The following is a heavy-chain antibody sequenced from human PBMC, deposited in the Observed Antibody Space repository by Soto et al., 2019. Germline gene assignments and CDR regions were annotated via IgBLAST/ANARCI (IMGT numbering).Heavy chain of an antibody. Sequence: ASVKVSCKVSGYTLTELSMHWVRQAPGKGLEWMGGFDHEDGETIYAQKFQGRVTMTDDTSTDTADMELSSLRSEDTAVYYCAKANCYDGSGSVYYYYGMDVWGQGTTVTVSS. CDR1: GYTLTELS. D-gene: IGHD3-22*01. V-gene: IGHV1-24*01. CDR3: AKANCYDGSGSVYYYYGMDV. J-gene: IGHJ6*02. CDR2: FDHEDGET.